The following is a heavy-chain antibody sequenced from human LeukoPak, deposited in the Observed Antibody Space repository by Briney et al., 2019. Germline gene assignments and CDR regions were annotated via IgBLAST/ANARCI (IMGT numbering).Heavy chain of an antibody. D-gene: IGHD6-13*01. J-gene: IGHJ6*02. V-gene: IGHV4-61*08. CDR2: IYYSGST. CDR3: AREVRTAAGYYYYGLDV. CDR1: GGSISSGGYY. Sequence: SETLSPTCTVSGGSISSGGYYWSWIRQHPGKGLEWIGYIYYSGSTYYNPSLKSRVTISVDTSKNQFSLKLSSVTAADTAVYHCAREVRTAAGYYYYGLDVWGQGTTVTVSS.